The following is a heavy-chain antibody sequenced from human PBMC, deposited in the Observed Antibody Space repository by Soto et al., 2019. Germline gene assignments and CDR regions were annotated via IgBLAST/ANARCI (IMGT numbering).Heavy chain of an antibody. CDR2: ISGSGGST. D-gene: IGHD2-2*01. Sequence: EVQLLESGGGLVQPGGSLRLSCAASGFTFSSYAMNWVRQAPGKGLEWVSVISGSGGSTYYADSVKGRFTISRDNSKNTLYLKMNSLRAEDTAVYYCWGVVVLAAATNNWFDPWGQGPLVTVSS. J-gene: IGHJ5*02. CDR1: GFTFSSYA. CDR3: WGVVVLAAATNNWFDP. V-gene: IGHV3-23*01.